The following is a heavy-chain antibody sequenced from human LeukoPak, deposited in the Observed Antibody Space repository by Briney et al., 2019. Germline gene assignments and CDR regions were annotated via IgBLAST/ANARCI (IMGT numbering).Heavy chain of an antibody. CDR2: NYYSGST. Sequence: PSETLSLTCTVSGGSVSSGSYYWSWIRQPPGKGLEWVGNNYYSGSTNYNPSLKSRVTISLDTSKNQFSLKLSSVTAADTAVYYCARGDGGTTSLYYYYGMDVWGQGTTVTVSS. V-gene: IGHV4-61*01. CDR3: ARGDGGTTSLYYYYGMDV. D-gene: IGHD1-1*01. J-gene: IGHJ6*02. CDR1: GGSVSSGSYY.